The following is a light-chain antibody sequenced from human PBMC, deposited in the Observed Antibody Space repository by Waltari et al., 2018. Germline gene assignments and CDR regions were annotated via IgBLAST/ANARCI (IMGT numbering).Light chain of an antibody. Sequence: YELTQPSSVSVSPGQTARITCSGHALPRQYVYWYQQQPGQAPSLVMFQDSERPSGVPNRCSAPSSGTTATLTISGAQAEDEADYYCQSADSSGTFQGVFGGGTKLTVL. CDR2: QDS. J-gene: IGLJ3*02. CDR3: QSADSSGTFQGV. CDR1: ALPRQY. V-gene: IGLV3-25*03.